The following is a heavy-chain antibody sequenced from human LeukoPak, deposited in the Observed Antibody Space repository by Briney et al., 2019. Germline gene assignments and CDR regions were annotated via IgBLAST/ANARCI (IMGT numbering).Heavy chain of an antibody. CDR3: ARGPDDILTGYYSLDAFDI. J-gene: IGHJ3*02. CDR1: GGSFSGYY. Sequence: SETLSLTCAVYGGSFSGYYWSWIRQPPGKGLEWIGEINHSGSTNYNPSLKSRVTISVDTSKNQFSLKLSSVTAADTAVYYCARGPDDILTGYYSLDAFDIWGQGTMVTVSS. V-gene: IGHV4-34*01. D-gene: IGHD3-9*01. CDR2: INHSGST.